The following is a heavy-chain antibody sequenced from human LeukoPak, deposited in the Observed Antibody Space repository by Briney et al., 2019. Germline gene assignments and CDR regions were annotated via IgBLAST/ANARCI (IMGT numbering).Heavy chain of an antibody. J-gene: IGHJ4*02. V-gene: IGHV4-39*01. Sequence: PSETLSLTCTVSGVSISNDFYYWGWIRQPPGKGLEWVACLSHGGNTWYKPSLESRVTISVDTSKNQFSLKFNSVTAADTALYWCARHNAPRRVGFDFWGQGILVTVSS. CDR1: GVSISNDFYY. D-gene: IGHD3-10*01. CDR2: LSHGGNT. CDR3: ARHNAPRRVGFDF.